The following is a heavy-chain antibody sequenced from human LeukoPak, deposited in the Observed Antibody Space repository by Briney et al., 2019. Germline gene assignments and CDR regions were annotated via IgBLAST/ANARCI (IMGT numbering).Heavy chain of an antibody. Sequence: ASVKVSCKASGYTFNGYHMHWVRQAPGQGLEWMGWTNPNNGATNYAQKFKGRVTMTRDTSTSTAYMELSSLRAEDTAVYYCARDWPSEWQHLPDYDAVDIWGQGTMVTVSS. CDR3: ARDWPSEWQHLPDYDAVDI. V-gene: IGHV1-2*02. CDR1: GYTFNGYH. J-gene: IGHJ3*02. CDR2: TNPNNGAT. D-gene: IGHD6-13*01.